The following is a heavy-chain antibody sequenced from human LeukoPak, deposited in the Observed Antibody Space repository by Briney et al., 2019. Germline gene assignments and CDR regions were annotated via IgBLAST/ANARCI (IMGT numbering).Heavy chain of an antibody. CDR1: GYTFTSYD. D-gene: IGHD3-3*01. CDR2: INPNSGNT. V-gene: IGHV1-8*01. Sequence: ASVKVSCKASGYTFTSYDINWVRQATGQGLEWMGWINPNSGNTGYAQKFQGRVTMTRNTSISTAYMELSSLRSEDTAVYYCARGSRSSVTIFGVVTGLYYYYMDVWGKGTTVTVSS. J-gene: IGHJ6*03. CDR3: ARGSRSSVTIFGVVTGLYYYYMDV.